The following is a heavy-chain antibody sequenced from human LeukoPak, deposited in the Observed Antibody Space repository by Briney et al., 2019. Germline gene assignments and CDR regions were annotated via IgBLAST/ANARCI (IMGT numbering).Heavy chain of an antibody. CDR2: INHSGST. J-gene: IGHJ4*02. CDR1: GGSFSGYY. CDR3: AKLGAGGYNLAY. D-gene: IGHD5-24*01. V-gene: IGHV4-34*01. Sequence: SETLSLTCAVYGGSFSGYYWSWIRQPPGKGLEWIGEINHSGSTNYNPSLKSRVTISVDTSKNQFSLKLSSVTAADTAVYYCAKLGAGGYNLAYWGQGTLVTVSS.